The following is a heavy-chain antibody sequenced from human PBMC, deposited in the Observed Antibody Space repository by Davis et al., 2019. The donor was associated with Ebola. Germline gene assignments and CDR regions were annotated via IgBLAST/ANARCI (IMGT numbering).Heavy chain of an antibody. D-gene: IGHD6-13*01. J-gene: IGHJ4*02. CDR1: GFTFSSYG. CDR3: AREGAAAGMDIDY. V-gene: IGHV3-33*01. Sequence: GGSLRLSCAASGFTFSSYGMHWVRQAPAKGLEWVAVIWYDGSNKYYADSVKGRFTISRDNSKNTLYLQMNSLRAEDTAVYYCAREGAAAGMDIDYWGQGTLVTVSS. CDR2: IWYDGSNK.